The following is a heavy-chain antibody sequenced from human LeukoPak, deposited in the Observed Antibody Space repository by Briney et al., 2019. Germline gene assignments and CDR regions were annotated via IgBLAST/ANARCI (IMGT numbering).Heavy chain of an antibody. CDR3: ARDSTGWLQLVFDY. V-gene: IGHV4-39*02. J-gene: IGHJ4*02. CDR2: IYYSGST. Sequence: SETLSLTCTVSGGSISSSSYYWGWIRQPPGKGLEWIGSIYYSGSTYYNPSLKSRVTISVDTSKNQFSLKLSSVTAADTAVYYCARDSTGWLQLVFDYWGQGTLVTVSS. CDR1: GGSISSSSYY. D-gene: IGHD5-24*01.